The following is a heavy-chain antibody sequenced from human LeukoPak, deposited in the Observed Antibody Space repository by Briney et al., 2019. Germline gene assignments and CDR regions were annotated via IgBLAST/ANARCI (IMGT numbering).Heavy chain of an antibody. CDR1: GGSISCGDYY. D-gene: IGHD5-24*01. CDR2: IYYSGST. CDR3: VRVRRDGYKSIDY. J-gene: IGHJ4*02. Sequence: SSQPLSLTCTVSGGSISCGDYYWSWIRQPPGKGLEWIGYIYYSGSTYYTPSLKSRITISVDTSKTHFSLKLSSVTAADTAVYYCVRVRRDGYKSIDYWGQGTLVTVPS. V-gene: IGHV4-30-4*01.